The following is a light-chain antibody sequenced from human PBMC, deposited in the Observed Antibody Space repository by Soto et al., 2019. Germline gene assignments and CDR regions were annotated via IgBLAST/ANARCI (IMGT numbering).Light chain of an antibody. CDR3: QQYKSFSLT. CDR1: QSIDNW. V-gene: IGKV1-5*03. Sequence: DIQMTQSPSTLSASVGDRVTITCRASQSIDNWLAWYQQKPGKAPNRLIYKTSNLESGVPSRFSGSGSGTEFSLTITSLQPDDFATYYCQQYKSFSLTFGGGTRVEVK. J-gene: IGKJ4*01. CDR2: KTS.